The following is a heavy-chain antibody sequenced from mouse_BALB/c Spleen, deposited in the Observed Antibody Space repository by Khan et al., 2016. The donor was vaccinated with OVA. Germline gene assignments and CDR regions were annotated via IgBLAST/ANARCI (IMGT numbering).Heavy chain of an antibody. CDR2: IDPSDSET. V-gene: IGHV1-61*01. D-gene: IGHD2-1*01. Sequence: QVQLQQSGAELVRPGASVKLSCKASGYTFTSYWMNWVQQRPGKGLEWIGMIDPSDSETHYNQMFKDKATLTVDKSSSTAYMQLSSLTSEDAAVYYCARGDGNSLYWYFDVWCAGTTVTVSS. J-gene: IGHJ1*01. CDR3: ARGDGNSLYWYFDV. CDR1: GYTFTSYW.